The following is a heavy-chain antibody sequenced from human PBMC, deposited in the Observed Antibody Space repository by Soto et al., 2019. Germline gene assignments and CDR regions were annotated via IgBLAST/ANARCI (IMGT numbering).Heavy chain of an antibody. D-gene: IGHD2-15*01. Sequence: QVQLVQSGAEVQKPGSSVKVSCKASGGTFSSYAISWVRQAPGQGLEWMGGIIPIFGTANYAQKFQGRVTITADESTSTAYMELSSLRSEDTAVYYCAREYCSGGSCSYYGMDVWGQGTTVTVSS. CDR2: IIPIFGTA. V-gene: IGHV1-69*01. J-gene: IGHJ6*02. CDR3: AREYCSGGSCSYYGMDV. CDR1: GGTFSSYA.